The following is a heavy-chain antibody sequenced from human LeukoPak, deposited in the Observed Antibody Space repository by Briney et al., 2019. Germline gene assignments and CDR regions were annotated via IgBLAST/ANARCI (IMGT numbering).Heavy chain of an antibody. CDR1: GYTFTSYG. J-gene: IGHJ1*01. CDR2: INPNSGGT. CDR3: AREGQDYYDSSGHGDFQH. D-gene: IGHD3-22*01. Sequence: GASVKVSCKASGYTFTSYGISWVRQAPGQGLEWVGWINPNSGGTNYAQKFQGRVTMTRDTSISTAYMELSRLRSDDTAVYYCAREGQDYYDSSGHGDFQHWGQGTLVTVSS. V-gene: IGHV1-2*02.